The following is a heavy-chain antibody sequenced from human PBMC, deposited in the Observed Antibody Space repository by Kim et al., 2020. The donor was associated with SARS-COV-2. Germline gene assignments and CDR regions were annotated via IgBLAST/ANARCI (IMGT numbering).Heavy chain of an antibody. CDR2: ISSSSYI. D-gene: IGHD5-12*01. CDR3: ASRGPRYSGYDAFEY. Sequence: GGSLRLSCAASGFTFSSYSMNWVRQAPGKGLEWVSSISSSSYIYYADSVKGRFTISRDNAKNSLYLQMNSLRAEDTAVYYCASRGPRYSGYDAFEYWGQGTLVTVSS. CDR1: GFTFSSYS. V-gene: IGHV3-21*01. J-gene: IGHJ4*02.